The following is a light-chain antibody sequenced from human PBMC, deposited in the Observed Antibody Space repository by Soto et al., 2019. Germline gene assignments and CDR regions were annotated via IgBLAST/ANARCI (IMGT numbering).Light chain of an antibody. CDR2: AAS. V-gene: IGKV1-27*01. Sequence: DVQMTQSPTSLSASVGDRVTITCRASQAISNYVAWYRQKPGHFPDLLIYAASTLHSGVPSRFSGSGSGTDFTLTISSLQTEDVATYFCQKYNSAPFIFGPGTKVHIK. CDR1: QAISNY. J-gene: IGKJ3*01. CDR3: QKYNSAPFI.